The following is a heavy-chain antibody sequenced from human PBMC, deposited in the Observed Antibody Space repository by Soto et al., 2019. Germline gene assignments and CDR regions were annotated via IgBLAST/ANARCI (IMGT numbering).Heavy chain of an antibody. Sequence: SVNVSSKASGGTFSSYAISWVRQAPGQGLEWMGGIIPIFGTANYAQKFQGRVTITADESTSTAYMELSSLRSEDTAVYYCAGSEELDGSILEIDYYYYGMDVWGQGTTVTVSS. CDR1: GGTFSSYA. CDR3: AGSEELDGSILEIDYYYYGMDV. J-gene: IGHJ6*02. D-gene: IGHD1-1*01. V-gene: IGHV1-69*13. CDR2: IIPIFGTA.